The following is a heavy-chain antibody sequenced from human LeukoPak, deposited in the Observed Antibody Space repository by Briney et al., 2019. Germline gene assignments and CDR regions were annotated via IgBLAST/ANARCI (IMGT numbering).Heavy chain of an antibody. J-gene: IGHJ5*02. CDR1: GYTFHNFG. CDR2: IGPYNVNS. Sequence: GASVKVSCKASGYTFHNFGISWVRQAPGQGLEWMGWIGPYNVNSYYAQKFQGRVTMTTDTSTSTAYLELRSLRSDDTAVYYCAGDASMAATIFVHWGQGTLVTVSS. CDR3: AGDASMAATIFVH. D-gene: IGHD1-26*01. V-gene: IGHV1-18*01.